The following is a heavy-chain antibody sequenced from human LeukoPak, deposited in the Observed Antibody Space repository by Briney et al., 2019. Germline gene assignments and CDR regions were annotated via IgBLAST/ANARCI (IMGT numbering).Heavy chain of an antibody. D-gene: IGHD3-22*01. V-gene: IGHV4-34*01. CDR3: ARPTYYYDSSGSRYAFDI. Sequence: PSETLSLTCAVYGGSFSGYYWSWIRQPPGKGLEWIGEINHSGSTNYNPSPKSRVTISVDTSKNQFSLKLSSVTAADMAVYYCARPTYYYDSSGSRYAFDIWGQGTMVTVSS. CDR1: GGSFSGYY. J-gene: IGHJ3*02. CDR2: INHSGST.